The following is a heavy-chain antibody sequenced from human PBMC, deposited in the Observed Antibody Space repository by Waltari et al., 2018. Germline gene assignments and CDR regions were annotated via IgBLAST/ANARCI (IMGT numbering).Heavy chain of an antibody. J-gene: IGHJ4*02. CDR1: GGSISSGSYY. CDR2: IYTSGST. D-gene: IGHD3-10*01. CDR3: ARATYYYGSGTIDY. Sequence: QVQLQESGPGLVKPSQTLSLTCTVSGGSISSGSYYWSWIRQPAGKGLEWIGYIYTSGSTNYNPSLKSRVTISVDTSKNQFSLKLSSVTAADTAVYYCARATYYYGSGTIDYWGQGTLVIVSS. V-gene: IGHV4-61*09.